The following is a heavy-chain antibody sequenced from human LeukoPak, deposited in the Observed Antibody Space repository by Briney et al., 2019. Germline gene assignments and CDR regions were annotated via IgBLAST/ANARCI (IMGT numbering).Heavy chain of an antibody. J-gene: IGHJ4*02. D-gene: IGHD3-22*01. CDR3: ARGRSSGYYFDY. Sequence: GGPLRLSCAASGFTSRHYYMNWIRQPPGKGLEWVSYIRSSGSTIYYADSVKGRFTISRDNAKNSLYLQMNSLRAEDTAVYYCARGRSSGYYFDYWGQGTLVTVSS. CDR1: GFTSRHYY. CDR2: IRSSGSTI. V-gene: IGHV3-11*04.